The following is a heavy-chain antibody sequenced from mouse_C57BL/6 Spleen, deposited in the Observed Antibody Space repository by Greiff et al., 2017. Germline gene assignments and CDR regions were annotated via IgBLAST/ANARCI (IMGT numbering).Heavy chain of an antibody. Sequence: EVQLHQSGAELVRPGASVKLSCTASGFNIKDYYMHWVKQRPEQGLEWIGRIDPEDGDTEYAPKFQGKATMTADTSSNTAYLQLSSLTSEDTAVYYCTTDDGYHYYAMDYWGQGTSVTVSS. D-gene: IGHD2-3*01. CDR2: IDPEDGDT. CDR3: TTDDGYHYYAMDY. CDR1: GFNIKDYY. V-gene: IGHV14-1*01. J-gene: IGHJ4*01.